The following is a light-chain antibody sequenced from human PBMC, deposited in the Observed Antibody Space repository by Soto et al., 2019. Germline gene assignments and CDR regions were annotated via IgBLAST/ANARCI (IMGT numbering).Light chain of an antibody. CDR3: QQYNSYSWT. CDR1: QSIGRW. V-gene: IGKV1-5*03. Sequence: DIQMTQSPSTLSAFVGDRVTITCRASQSIGRWLAWYQQKPGKAPKLLIYKASSLESGVPSRFSGSGSGTEFTLTISSLQPDDFATYYCQQYNSYSWTFGQGTKVDIK. CDR2: KAS. J-gene: IGKJ1*01.